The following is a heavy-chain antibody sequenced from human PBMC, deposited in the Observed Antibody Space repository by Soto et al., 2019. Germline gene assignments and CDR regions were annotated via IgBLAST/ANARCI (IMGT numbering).Heavy chain of an antibody. Sequence: GGSRRLSCAASGFAFSSCGMHWVRLAPGKGLKWVALIYYDGSRKYYADSVKGRFTISRDIPKNTLYLQMDSLRADDTAMYYCAKSRHGYFQGLDWGQGTLVTVCS. CDR2: IYYDGSRK. CDR3: AKSRHGYFQGLD. D-gene: IGHD5-12*01. CDR1: GFAFSSCG. J-gene: IGHJ4*02. V-gene: IGHV3-33*06.